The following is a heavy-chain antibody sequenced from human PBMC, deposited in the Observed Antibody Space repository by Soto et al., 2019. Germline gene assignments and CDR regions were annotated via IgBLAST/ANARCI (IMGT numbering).Heavy chain of an antibody. CDR2: IKSDGSSI. V-gene: IGHV3-74*01. CDR1: GFTFSRYW. J-gene: IGHJ4*02. CDR3: ARTADTSVYYFDY. D-gene: IGHD3-16*01. Sequence: EVQLVESGGGLVQPGGSLRLSCAASGFTFSRYWMHWVRQAPGKGLAWVSRIKSDGSSISYADSVKGRFTISRDNAKNTLYLQMNSLRAEDTAVYYCARTADTSVYYFDYWGQGTLVTVSS.